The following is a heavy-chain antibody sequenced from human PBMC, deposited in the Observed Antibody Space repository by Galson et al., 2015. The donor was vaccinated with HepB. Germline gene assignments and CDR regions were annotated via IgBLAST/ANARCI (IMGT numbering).Heavy chain of an antibody. Sequence: SVKVSCKASGYTFTSYAMHWVRQAPGQRLEWMGWINAGNGNTKYSQKFQGRVTITRDTSASTAYMELSSLRSEDTAVYYCARDQGQQLVPWWFDPWGQGTLVTVPS. J-gene: IGHJ5*02. D-gene: IGHD6-13*01. CDR2: INAGNGNT. CDR1: GYTFTSYA. V-gene: IGHV1-3*01. CDR3: ARDQGQQLVPWWFDP.